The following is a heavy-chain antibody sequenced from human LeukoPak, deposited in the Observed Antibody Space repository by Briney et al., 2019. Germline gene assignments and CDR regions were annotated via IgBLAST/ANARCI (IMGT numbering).Heavy chain of an antibody. Sequence: ASVKVSCKASGYTFTGYYMHWVRQAPGKGLEWMGGFDPEDGETIYAQKFQGRVTMTEDTSTDTAYMELSSLRSEDTAVYYCATVCVSTSCYSPTLSAWGQGTLVTVSS. V-gene: IGHV1-24*01. CDR2: FDPEDGET. J-gene: IGHJ5*02. D-gene: IGHD2-2*01. CDR3: ATVCVSTSCYSPTLSA. CDR1: GYTFTGYY.